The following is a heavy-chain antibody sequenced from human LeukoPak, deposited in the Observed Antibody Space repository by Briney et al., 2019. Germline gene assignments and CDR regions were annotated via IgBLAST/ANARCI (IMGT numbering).Heavy chain of an antibody. D-gene: IGHD6-6*01. CDR3: ARNSSSGFFDY. Sequence: SETLSLTRVVSGYSIRNGDYWGWIRQSPGKGLEWIASMYNSVSIHYNPSLKSRVTILVDTSKNEFSLKMRSVTAADTAVYYCARNSSSGFFDYWGQGTLATVSS. V-gene: IGHV4-38-2*01. J-gene: IGHJ4*02. CDR2: MYNSVSI. CDR1: GYSIRNGDY.